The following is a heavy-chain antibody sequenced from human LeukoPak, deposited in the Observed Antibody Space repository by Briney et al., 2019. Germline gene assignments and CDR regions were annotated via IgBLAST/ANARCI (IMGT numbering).Heavy chain of an antibody. CDR3: ASVSGSRDDAFDI. V-gene: IGHV3-21*01. J-gene: IGHJ3*02. D-gene: IGHD1-26*01. Sequence: GGSLRLSCAASGFTFSSYSMNRVRQAPGKGLEWVSSISSSSSYIYYADSVKGRFTISRDNAKNSLYLQMNSLRAEDTAVYYCASVSGSRDDAFDIWGQGTMVTVSS. CDR1: GFTFSSYS. CDR2: ISSSSSYI.